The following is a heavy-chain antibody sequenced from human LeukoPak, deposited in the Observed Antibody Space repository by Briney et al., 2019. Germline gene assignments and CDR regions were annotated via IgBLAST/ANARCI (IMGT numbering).Heavy chain of an antibody. CDR1: GFTFSDAW. J-gene: IGHJ4*02. CDR3: TAWAPGGILDH. Sequence: GGSLRLSCAASGFTFSDAWMNWVRQAPGMGLEWVGRISSKPAGGTIDYVAPVKGRFTISRDDSKNTLYLQMNSLKTEDTAVYYCTAWAPGGILDHWGQGTLVTVSS. V-gene: IGHV3-15*01. CDR2: ISSKPAGGTI. D-gene: IGHD2-15*01.